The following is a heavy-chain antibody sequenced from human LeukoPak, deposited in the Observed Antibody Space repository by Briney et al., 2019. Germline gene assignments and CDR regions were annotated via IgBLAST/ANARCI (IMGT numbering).Heavy chain of an antibody. CDR3: ARDGYSYGYLLDY. CDR2: IIPIFGTA. V-gene: IGHV1-69*13. Sequence: SVKVSCTASGGTFSSYAISWVRQAPGQGLEWMGGIIPIFGTANYAQKFQGRVTITADESTSTAYMELSSLRSEDTAVYYCARDGYSYGYLLDYWGQGTLVTVSS. D-gene: IGHD5-18*01. J-gene: IGHJ4*02. CDR1: GGTFSSYA.